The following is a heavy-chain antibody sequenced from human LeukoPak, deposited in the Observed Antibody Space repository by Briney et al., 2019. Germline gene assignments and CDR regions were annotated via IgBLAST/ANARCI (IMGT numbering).Heavy chain of an antibody. CDR2: ISGSGGST. V-gene: IGHV3-23*01. J-gene: IGHJ4*02. D-gene: IGHD4-17*01. Sequence: GGALRLSCAASGFTFSSYAMSWVRQAPGKGLEWVSAISGSGGSTYYADSVKGRFTISRDNSKNTLYLQMNSLRAEDTAVYYCAKDSPTYTVTPLGDYFDYWGQGTLVTVSS. CDR3: AKDSPTYTVTPLGDYFDY. CDR1: GFTFSSYA.